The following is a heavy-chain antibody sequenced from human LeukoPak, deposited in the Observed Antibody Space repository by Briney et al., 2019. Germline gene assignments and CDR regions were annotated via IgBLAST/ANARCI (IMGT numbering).Heavy chain of an antibody. CDR3: AKDERYFAWSTGVYGMDV. CDR1: GFTFSSYS. V-gene: IGHV3-21*01. J-gene: IGHJ6*02. Sequence: GGSLRLSCAASGFTFSSYSMNWVRQAPGKGLEGVSSISSSSSYIYYADSVKGRFTISRDNAKNSLYLQMNGLRAEDTVVYYGAKDERYFAWSTGVYGMDVWGQGTTVTVPS. CDR2: ISSSSSYI. D-gene: IGHD3-9*01.